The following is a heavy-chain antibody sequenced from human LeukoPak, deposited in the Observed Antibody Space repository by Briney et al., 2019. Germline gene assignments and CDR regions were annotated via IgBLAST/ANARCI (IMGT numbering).Heavy chain of an antibody. J-gene: IGHJ4*02. Sequence: ASVKVSCKASGYTFTSYYMHWVRQAPGQGLEWMGRINPNSGGTNYAQKFQGRVTMTRDTSITTAYMELSRLRSDDTAVYYCARDRWDYYDSSGPFDYWGQGTLVTVSS. V-gene: IGHV1-2*06. CDR2: INPNSGGT. CDR3: ARDRWDYYDSSGPFDY. CDR1: GYTFTSYY. D-gene: IGHD3-22*01.